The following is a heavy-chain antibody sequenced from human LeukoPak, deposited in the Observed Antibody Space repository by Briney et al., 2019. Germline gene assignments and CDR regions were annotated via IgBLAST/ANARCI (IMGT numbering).Heavy chain of an antibody. CDR1: GASISSYY. CDR3: ARGGVSIAARWFDP. J-gene: IGHJ5*02. V-gene: IGHV4-59*01. D-gene: IGHD6-6*01. Sequence: PSETLSLTCTVSGASISSYYWSWIRQPPGKGREWIGYIYYSGSTNYNPSLKSRVTISVDTSKNQFSLKLSSVTAADTAVYYCARGGVSIAARWFDPWGQGTLVTVSS. CDR2: IYYSGST.